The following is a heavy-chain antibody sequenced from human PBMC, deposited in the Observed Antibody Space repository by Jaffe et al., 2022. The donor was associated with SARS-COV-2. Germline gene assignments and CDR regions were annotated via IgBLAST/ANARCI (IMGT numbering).Heavy chain of an antibody. CDR3: ARDSGYNWKNRDNFYGMDV. V-gene: IGHV4-59*01. Sequence: QVQLQESGPGLVKPSETLSLTCTVSGGSISTYFWNWIRQPPGKGLEWIAYIDYSGRTNYNPSVKSRVTISVDTSKNQFSLKLSSVTAADTAVYFCARDSGYNWKNRDNFYGMDVWGPGTTVTVSS. CDR1: GGSISTYF. D-gene: IGHD1-20*01. J-gene: IGHJ6*02. CDR2: IDYSGRT.